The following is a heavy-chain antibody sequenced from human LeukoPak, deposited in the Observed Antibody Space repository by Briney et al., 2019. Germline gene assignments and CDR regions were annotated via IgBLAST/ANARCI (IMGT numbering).Heavy chain of an antibody. CDR2: ISAYNGNT. Sequence: ASVKVSCKASGYTFTSYGISWVRQAPGQGLEWMGWISAYNGNTNYAQKLQGRVTMTTDTSTSTAYMELSSLRSEDTAVYYCAVRCSSTSCYVRAYNWFDPWGQGTLVTVSS. D-gene: IGHD2-2*01. J-gene: IGHJ5*02. CDR1: GYTFTSYG. V-gene: IGHV1-18*01. CDR3: AVRCSSTSCYVRAYNWFDP.